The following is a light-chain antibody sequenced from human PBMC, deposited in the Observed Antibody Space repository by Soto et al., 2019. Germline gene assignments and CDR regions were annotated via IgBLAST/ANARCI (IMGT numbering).Light chain of an antibody. CDR1: QSVLYSSNNKNY. Sequence: DIVMTQSPDSLAVSLGERATINCKSSQSVLYSSNNKNYLAWYQQKPGQPPKLLIYWASTRESGVPDRFSGSGSGTDFTLTISSLQAEDVADYYCQQYYDAPQTFGQGTKVEIK. V-gene: IGKV4-1*01. J-gene: IGKJ1*01. CDR3: QQYYDAPQT. CDR2: WAS.